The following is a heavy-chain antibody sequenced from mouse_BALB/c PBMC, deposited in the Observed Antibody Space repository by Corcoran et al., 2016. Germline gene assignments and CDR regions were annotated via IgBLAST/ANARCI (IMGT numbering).Heavy chain of an antibody. CDR3: ATYGNYFAY. D-gene: IGHD2-1*01. J-gene: IGHJ3*01. CDR1: GCTFTSYW. Sequence: QVQLQQSGAELAKPGASVKMSCKASGCTFTSYWMHWVKQRPGQGLEWIGYINPSTGYTEYNQKFKDKATLTADKSSSTAYMQLSSLTSEDSAVYYCATYGNYFAYWGQGTLVTVSA. CDR2: INPSTGYT. V-gene: IGHV1-7*01.